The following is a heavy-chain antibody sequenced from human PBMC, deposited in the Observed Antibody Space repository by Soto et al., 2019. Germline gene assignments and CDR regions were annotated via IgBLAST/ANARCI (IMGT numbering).Heavy chain of an antibody. CDR2: IYYRGST. CDR1: GGSINNYY. D-gene: IGHD3-10*01. J-gene: IGHJ4*02. CDR3: ARLGSGSGSPDFDY. V-gene: IGHV4-59*08. Sequence: QVQLQESGPGLVKPSETLSLTCTVSGGSINNYYWSWIRQPPGKGLEWIGYIYYRGSTNYNPSLKSRVTISVDMSKNQFSLKLSPVTAADTAVYYCARLGSGSGSPDFDYWGQGTLVTVSS.